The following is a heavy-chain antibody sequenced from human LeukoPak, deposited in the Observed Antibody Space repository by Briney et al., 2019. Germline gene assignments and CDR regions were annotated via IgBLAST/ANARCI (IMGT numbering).Heavy chain of an antibody. CDR2: MNPNSGNT. V-gene: IGHV1-8*01. D-gene: IGHD3-3*01. CDR1: GYTFTSYD. CDR3: ARGNPLGLEWFEDAFDI. J-gene: IGHJ3*02. Sequence: GASVKVSCKASGYTFTSYDINWVRQATGQGLEWMGWMNPNSGNTGYAQKLQGRVTMTRNTSISTAYMELSSLRSEDTAVYYCARGNPLGLEWFEDAFDIWGQGTMVTVSS.